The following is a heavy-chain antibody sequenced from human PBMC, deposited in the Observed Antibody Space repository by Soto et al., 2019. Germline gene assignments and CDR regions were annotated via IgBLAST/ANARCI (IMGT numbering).Heavy chain of an antibody. D-gene: IGHD1-20*01. V-gene: IGHV3-66*01. CDR3: ARYKSNYYYGMDV. CDR1: GFTVSSNY. CDR2: IYSGGST. J-gene: IGHJ6*02. Sequence: GGSLRLSCAASGFTVSSNYMSWVRQAPGKGLEWVSVIYSGGSTYYADSVKGRFTISRDNSKNTLYLQMNSLRAEDTAVYYCARYKSNYYYGMDVWGQGTTVTVSS.